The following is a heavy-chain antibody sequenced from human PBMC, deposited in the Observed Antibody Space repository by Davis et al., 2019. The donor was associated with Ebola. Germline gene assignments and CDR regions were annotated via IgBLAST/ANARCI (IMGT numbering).Heavy chain of an antibody. CDR2: INHSGST. Sequence: ESLKISCAASGFTFSSYGMSWVRQAPGKGLEWIGEINHSGSTNYNPSLKSRVTISVDTSKNQFSLKLSSVTAADTAVYYCARWVGATPYYYYGMDVWGQGTTVTVSS. CDR1: GFTFSSYG. D-gene: IGHD1-26*01. CDR3: ARWVGATPYYYYGMDV. J-gene: IGHJ6*02. V-gene: IGHV4-34*01.